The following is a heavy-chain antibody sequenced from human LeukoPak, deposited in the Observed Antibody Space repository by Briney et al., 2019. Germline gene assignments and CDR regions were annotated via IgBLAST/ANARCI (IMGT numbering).Heavy chain of an antibody. Sequence: GRSLRLSCAASGFTFSSYGMHWVRQAPGKGLEWVAVISYDGSNKYYADSVKGRFTISRDNSKNTLYLQMNSLRAEDTAVYYCANRGSIAGWYFDLWGRGTLVTVSS. V-gene: IGHV3-30*18. J-gene: IGHJ2*01. D-gene: IGHD6-6*01. CDR3: ANRGSIAGWYFDL. CDR1: GFTFSSYG. CDR2: ISYDGSNK.